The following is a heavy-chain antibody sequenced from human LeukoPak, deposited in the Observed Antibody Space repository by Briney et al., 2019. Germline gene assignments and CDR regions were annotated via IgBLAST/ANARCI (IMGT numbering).Heavy chain of an antibody. CDR2: IKQDGSEK. CDR1: GFTFSSYW. J-gene: IGHJ4*02. CDR3: ARDVGAGATSPKPFDY. V-gene: IGHV3-7*01. Sequence: GGSLRLSCAASGFTFSSYWMSWVRQAPGKGLEWVANIKQDGSEKYYVDSVKGRFTISRDNAKNSLYLQMNSLRAEDTAVYYWARDVGAGATSPKPFDYWGQGTLVTVSS. D-gene: IGHD1-26*01.